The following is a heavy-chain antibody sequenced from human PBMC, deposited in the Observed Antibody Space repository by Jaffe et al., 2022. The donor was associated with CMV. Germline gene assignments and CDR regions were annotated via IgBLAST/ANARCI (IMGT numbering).Heavy chain of an antibody. J-gene: IGHJ4*02. V-gene: IGHV4-39*01. D-gene: IGHD3-10*01. CDR3: ARRGGYGLFDY. CDR2: IYYSGST. CDR1: GGSISSSSYY. Sequence: QLQLQESGPGLVKPSETLSLTCTVSGGSISSSSYYWGWIRQPPGKGLEWIGSIYYSGSTYYNPSLKSRVTISVDTSKNQFSLKLSSVTAADTAVYYCARRGGYGLFDYWGQGTLVTVSS.